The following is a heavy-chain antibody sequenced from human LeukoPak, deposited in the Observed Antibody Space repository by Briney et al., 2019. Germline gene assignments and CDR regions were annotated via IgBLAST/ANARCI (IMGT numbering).Heavy chain of an antibody. CDR1: GGSLSSYY. Sequence: PSETLSLTCTVSGGSLSSYYWSWIRQPPGKGLEWIGYIYYSGSTNYNPSLKSRVTISVDTSKNQFSLKLSSVTAADTAVYYCARVGIAAYYYYMDVWGKGTTVTVSS. CDR2: IYYSGST. D-gene: IGHD6-6*01. V-gene: IGHV4-59*01. CDR3: ARVGIAAYYYYMDV. J-gene: IGHJ6*03.